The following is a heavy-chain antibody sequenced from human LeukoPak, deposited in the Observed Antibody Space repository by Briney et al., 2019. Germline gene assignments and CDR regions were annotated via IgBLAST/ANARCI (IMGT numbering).Heavy chain of an antibody. CDR1: GGFISIVGNY. CDR3: ARDPGVTEALPLKALDM. V-gene: IGHV4-31*03. Sequence: SQTLSLTCTVSGGFISIVGNYWSWIRQHPGKGLEWIGYIYYSGTTYYNPSLRSRVAISVDTSKNQFSLKLTSVTAADTAVYYCARDPGVTEALPLKALDMWGHGTMVAVSS. J-gene: IGHJ3*02. D-gene: IGHD2-8*01. CDR2: IYYSGTT.